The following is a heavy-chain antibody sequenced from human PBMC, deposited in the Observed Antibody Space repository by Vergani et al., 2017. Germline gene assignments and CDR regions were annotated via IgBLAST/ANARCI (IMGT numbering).Heavy chain of an antibody. V-gene: IGHV1-2*02. CDR2: INPNSGGT. CDR1: GYTFTGYY. Sequence: QVQLVQSGAEVKKPGASVKVSCKASGYTFTGYYMHWVRQAPGQGLEWMGWINPNSGGTNYAQKFQGRVTMTRDTSISTAYMGLSRLRSDDTAVYYCARDGYCSSTSCPSSVYYYYGMDVWGQGTTVTVSS. CDR3: ARDGYCSSTSCPSSVYYYYGMDV. J-gene: IGHJ6*02. D-gene: IGHD2-2*03.